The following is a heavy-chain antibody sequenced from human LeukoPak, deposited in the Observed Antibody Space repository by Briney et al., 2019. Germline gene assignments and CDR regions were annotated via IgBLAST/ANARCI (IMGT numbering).Heavy chain of an antibody. D-gene: IGHD6-13*01. CDR2: IYTSGST. V-gene: IGHV4-4*07. J-gene: IGHJ3*02. CDR1: GGSISSYY. Sequence: KPSETLSLTCTVSGGSISSYYWSWIRQPAGKGLEWIGRIYTSGSTNYNPSLKSRVTMSVDTSKNQFSLKLSLVTAADTAVYYCAREGSSSWYASNAFDIWGQGTMVTVSS. CDR3: AREGSSSWYASNAFDI.